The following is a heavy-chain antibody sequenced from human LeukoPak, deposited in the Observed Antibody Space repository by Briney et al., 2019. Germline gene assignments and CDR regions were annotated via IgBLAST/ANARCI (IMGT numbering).Heavy chain of an antibody. J-gene: IGHJ4*02. CDR3: ARDHNWGPDN. D-gene: IGHD7-27*01. CDR2: IHPGRGDT. CDR1: GYTFTDHY. Sequence: ASVKLSCNALGYTFTDHYFHWLRQPPGQGIEWMGWIHPGRGDTNIAQKFQGRVSLTRDMSISTAYMELSRLTSDDTAVYYCARDHNWGPDNWGQGTLVSVSS. V-gene: IGHV1-2*02.